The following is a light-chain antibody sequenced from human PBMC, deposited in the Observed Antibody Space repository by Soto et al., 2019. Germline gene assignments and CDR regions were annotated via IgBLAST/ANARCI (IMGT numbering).Light chain of an antibody. Sequence: QSVLTQPASVSGSPGQSITISCTGTSSDVGDYRYVSWYQQYPGKAPKLMIYEVSNRPSGVSNRFSGSKSGNTASLTISGPQAEDEADYYCSSYTSSSPVVFGGGTKLTVL. CDR1: SSDVGDYRY. J-gene: IGLJ3*02. CDR3: SSYTSSSPVV. CDR2: EVS. V-gene: IGLV2-14*01.